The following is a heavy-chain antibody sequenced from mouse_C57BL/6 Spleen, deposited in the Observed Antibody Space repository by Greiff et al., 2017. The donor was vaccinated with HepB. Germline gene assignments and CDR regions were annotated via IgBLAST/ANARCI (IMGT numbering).Heavy chain of an antibody. CDR2: INPSNGGT. CDR1: GYTFTSYW. CDR3: ASPTVVARGPYWYFDV. V-gene: IGHV1-53*01. D-gene: IGHD1-1*01. J-gene: IGHJ1*03. Sequence: QVQLKQPGTELVKPGASVKLSCKASGYTFTSYWMHWVKQRPGQGLEWIGNINPSNGGTNYNEKFKSKATLTVDKSSSTAYMQLSSLTSEDSAVYYCASPTVVARGPYWYFDVWGTGTTVTVSS.